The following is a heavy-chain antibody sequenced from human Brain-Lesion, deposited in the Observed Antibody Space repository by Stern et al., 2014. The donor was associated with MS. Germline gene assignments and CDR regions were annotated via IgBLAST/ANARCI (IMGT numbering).Heavy chain of an antibody. Sequence: QVQLQESGPGLVKPSQTLSLSCTVSGGSISSGGYYWSWIRQPAGKGLEWIGRIFNSGSTSYNPSLKSRVTISIDTSNKQVSLRVTSMTAADTAVYYCARGRVVPGFQYYATDVWGQGTTVIVSS. CDR3: ARGRVVPGFQYYATDV. V-gene: IGHV4-61*02. D-gene: IGHD2-2*01. J-gene: IGHJ6*02. CDR2: IFNSGST. CDR1: GGSISSGGYY.